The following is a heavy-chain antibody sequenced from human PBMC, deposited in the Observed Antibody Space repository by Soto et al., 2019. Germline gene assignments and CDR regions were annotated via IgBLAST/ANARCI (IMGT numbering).Heavy chain of an antibody. D-gene: IGHD2-8*02. J-gene: IGHJ4*02. CDR3: ARDKITGLFDY. Sequence: QVQLQQWGAGLLKPSETLSLTCAVYGGSFSGYYWTWIRQPPGTGLEWIGEINHSGSTNYNPSLKTRGTISVATSKNQFSLKLTSVTAADTAVYYCARDKITGLFDYWGQGTLVTVPS. CDR1: GGSFSGYY. V-gene: IGHV4-34*01. CDR2: INHSGST.